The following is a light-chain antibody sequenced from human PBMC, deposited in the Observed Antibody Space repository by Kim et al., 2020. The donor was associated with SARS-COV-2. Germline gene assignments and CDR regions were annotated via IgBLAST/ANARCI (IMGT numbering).Light chain of an antibody. CDR2: DAS. CDR3: QEYNDWRT. V-gene: IGKV3-15*01. Sequence: EIVMTQSPATLSVSPGERATLLWRASRIIRDNLAWYQQKPGQAPRLLIYDASTRATDIPARFSGRGCGTEFTHTISRLQSEDCALYYCQEYNDWRTFGQGTKVDIK. CDR1: RIIRDN. J-gene: IGKJ1*01.